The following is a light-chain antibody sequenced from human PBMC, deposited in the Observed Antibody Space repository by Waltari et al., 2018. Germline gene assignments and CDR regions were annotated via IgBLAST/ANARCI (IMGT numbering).Light chain of an antibody. CDR2: VNSDGSH. V-gene: IGLV4-69*01. J-gene: IGLJ3*02. Sequence: QLVLTQSPSASASLGASVKLTCTLSSGHINNVIAWLQQRPEKGPRYLMKVNSDGSHNKGDEIPGRFSGSSSGAERYLTISSLQSEDEADYFCQTGGHGTWVFGGGTKLTVL. CDR3: QTGGHGTWV. CDR1: SGHINNV.